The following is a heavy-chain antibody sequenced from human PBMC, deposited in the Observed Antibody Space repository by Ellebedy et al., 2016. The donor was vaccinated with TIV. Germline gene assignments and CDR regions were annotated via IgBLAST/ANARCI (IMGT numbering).Heavy chain of an antibody. J-gene: IGHJ5*01. D-gene: IGHD3-22*01. CDR3: TRGASMIRGYPIDF. CDR2: IWSDGSGK. CDR1: GFTFRDYA. V-gene: IGHV3-33*01. Sequence: GESLKISCAASGFTFRDYAMHWVRQTPVKGLEWRAVIWSDGSGKTYADSVKGRITISMANSKNTLDLEMDTMIAEDTAVYFCTRGASMIRGYPIDFWGHGTLVTVSS.